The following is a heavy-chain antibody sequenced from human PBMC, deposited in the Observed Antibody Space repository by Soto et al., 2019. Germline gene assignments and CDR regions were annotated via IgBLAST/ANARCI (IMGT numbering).Heavy chain of an antibody. V-gene: IGHV3-21*01. D-gene: IGHD5-18*01. J-gene: IGHJ4*02. CDR3: ARDQPGYSYGYGLGY. CDR2: ISSSSSYI. Sequence: GGSLRLSCAASGFTFSSYSMNWVRQAPGKGLKWVSSISSSSSYIYYADSVKGRFTISRDNAKNSLYLQMNSLRAEDTAVYYCARDQPGYSYGYGLGYWGQGTLVTVSS. CDR1: GFTFSSYS.